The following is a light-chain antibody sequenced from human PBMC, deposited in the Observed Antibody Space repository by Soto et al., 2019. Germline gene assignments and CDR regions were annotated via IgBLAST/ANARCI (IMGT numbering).Light chain of an antibody. CDR3: CSGAGSNNYV. V-gene: IGLV2-8*01. CDR2: EVS. Sequence: QSVLTQPPSASGSPGMSVTLSCSGTDNDVGRYDYVSWYQQHPGKAPKLLIYEVSKRPSGVPDRFSASKSGNTASLTVSGLQADDEADYYCCSGAGSNNYVFGTGTKVTVL. CDR1: DNDVGRYDY. J-gene: IGLJ1*01.